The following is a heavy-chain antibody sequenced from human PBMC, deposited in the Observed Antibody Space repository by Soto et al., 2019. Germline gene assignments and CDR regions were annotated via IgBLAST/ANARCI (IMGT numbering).Heavy chain of an antibody. Sequence: LRLSCAASGFTFSSYGMHWVRQAPGKGLEWVAVIWYDGSNKYYADSVKGRFTISRDNSKNTLYLQMNSLRAEDTAVYYCARGQQSAGDAFDIWGQGTMVTVSS. CDR3: ARGQQSAGDAFDI. V-gene: IGHV3-33*01. D-gene: IGHD6-13*01. CDR1: GFTFSSYG. J-gene: IGHJ3*02. CDR2: IWYDGSNK.